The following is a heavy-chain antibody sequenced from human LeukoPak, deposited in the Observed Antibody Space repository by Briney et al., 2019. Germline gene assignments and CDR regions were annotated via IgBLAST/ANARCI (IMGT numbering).Heavy chain of an antibody. V-gene: IGHV4-39*07. CDR2: IYYSWST. CDR3: ARAPLGVVIHFDY. CDR1: GGSISSSSYY. Sequence: SETLSLTCTVSGGSISSSSYYWGWIRQPPGKGLEWIGSIYYSWSTYYNPSLKSRVTISVDRSKNQFSLKLSSVTAADTAVYYCARAPLGVVIHFDYWGQGTLVTVSS. D-gene: IGHD3-3*01. J-gene: IGHJ4*02.